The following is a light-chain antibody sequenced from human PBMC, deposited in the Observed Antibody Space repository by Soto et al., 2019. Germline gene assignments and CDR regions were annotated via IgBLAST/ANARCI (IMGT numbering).Light chain of an antibody. CDR1: QDISNY. V-gene: IGKV1-33*01. CDR3: QQFDHLPLT. CDR2: DAS. J-gene: IGKJ4*01. Sequence: DIQMTQSPSSLSASVGDRVTITCQASQDISNYLNWYQQKPGKAPKLLIYDASNLETGVPSRFSGYGSQTDFTFTISTLQPEDIATYYCQQFDHLPLTFGGGTKVEIK.